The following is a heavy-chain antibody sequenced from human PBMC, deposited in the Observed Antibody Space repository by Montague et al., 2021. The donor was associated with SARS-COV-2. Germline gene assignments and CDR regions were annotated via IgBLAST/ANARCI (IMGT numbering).Heavy chain of an antibody. J-gene: IGHJ4*02. CDR2: SGST. CDR3: ARVVVDASGWYHFDY. D-gene: IGHD6-19*01. V-gene: IGHV4-4*07. Sequence: SGSTNXSPTLKSRIAMSVDTSENQFSLKLFSVTAADTAVYYCARVVVDASGWYHFDYWGQGALGTVSS.